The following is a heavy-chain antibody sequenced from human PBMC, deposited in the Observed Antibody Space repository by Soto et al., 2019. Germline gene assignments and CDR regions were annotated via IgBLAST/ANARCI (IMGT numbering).Heavy chain of an antibody. CDR3: AKLIGEQDY. CDR1: GINFSTYA. Sequence: GSLRLSCTASGINFSTYALSWVRQAPGKGLEWVSSISGSGGSTHYADSVKGRFTISRDNSKNTLYLQVNSLRVEDTAIYYCAKLIGEQDYWGRGTLVTVSS. CDR2: ISGSGGST. D-gene: IGHD2-8*01. V-gene: IGHV3-23*01. J-gene: IGHJ4*02.